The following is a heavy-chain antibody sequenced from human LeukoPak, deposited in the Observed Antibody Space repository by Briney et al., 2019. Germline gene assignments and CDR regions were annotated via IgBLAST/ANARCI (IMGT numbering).Heavy chain of an antibody. CDR2: IYPGDSDT. CDR1: GYSFTSYW. CDR3: ARPLEAAAGAFDY. D-gene: IGHD6-13*01. J-gene: IGHJ4*02. Sequence: GESLKISCKGSGYSFTSYWIGWVRQMPGKGLEWMGIIYPGDSDTRYSPSLQGQVTISADKSISTAYLQWSSLKASDTAMYYCARPLEAAAGAFDYWGQGTLVTVSS. V-gene: IGHV5-51*01.